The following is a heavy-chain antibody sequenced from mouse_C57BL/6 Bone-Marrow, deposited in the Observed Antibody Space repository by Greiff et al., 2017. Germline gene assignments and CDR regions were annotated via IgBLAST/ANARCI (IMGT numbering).Heavy chain of an antibody. V-gene: IGHV1-72*01. CDR3: ASSAYYSTPWFAY. CDR2: LDPTSGGT. D-gene: IGHD2-5*01. J-gene: IGHJ3*01. Sequence: QVQLQQPGAELVKPGASVKLSCKASGYTFTSYWMHWVKQRPGRGLEWIGRLDPTSGGTKYNEQFKSNATLTVDKPSSTAYMQLSSLTSEDSAVYYCASSAYYSTPWFAYWGQGTLVTVSA. CDR1: GYTFTSYW.